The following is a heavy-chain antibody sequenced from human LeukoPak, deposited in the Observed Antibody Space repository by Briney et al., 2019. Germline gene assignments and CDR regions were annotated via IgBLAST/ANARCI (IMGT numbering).Heavy chain of an antibody. D-gene: IGHD3-3*01. CDR1: GFTFSSYA. Sequence: GGSLRLSCAASGFTFSSYAMHWVRQAPGKGLEWVAVISYDGSNKYYADSVKGRFTISRDNSKNTLYLQMNSLRAEDTAVYYCARDKVFGVVIVYYFDYWGQGTLVTVSS. CDR2: ISYDGSNK. CDR3: ARDKVFGVVIVYYFDY. V-gene: IGHV3-30-3*01. J-gene: IGHJ4*02.